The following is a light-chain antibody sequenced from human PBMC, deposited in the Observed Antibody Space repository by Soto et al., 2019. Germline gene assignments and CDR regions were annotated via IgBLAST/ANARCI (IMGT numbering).Light chain of an antibody. CDR1: SSVVGGYNY. Sequence: QSVLTQPRSVSGSPGQSVTISCTGTSSVVGGYNYVSWFQQHPGKAPNLLIYDVNTRPSGVPDRFSGSKSGNTASLTISGLQPEDEADYYCCSYAGRYTSVFGTGTKVTVL. J-gene: IGLJ1*01. CDR2: DVN. CDR3: CSYAGRYTSV. V-gene: IGLV2-11*01.